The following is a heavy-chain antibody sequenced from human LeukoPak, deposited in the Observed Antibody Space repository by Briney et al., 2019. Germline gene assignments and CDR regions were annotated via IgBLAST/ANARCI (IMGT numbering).Heavy chain of an antibody. CDR1: GFTFSTFG. D-gene: IGHD5-18*01. CDR3: ARDVDTSSHSSQLDP. V-gene: IGHV3-33*01. J-gene: IGHJ5*02. Sequence: PGGSLRLSCATAGFTFSTFGIHWVRQTPGKGLEWAAAIQSDESKQYYGDSVKGRFTISRDSSKNTVYLQMNSLRDEDTAVYYCARDVDTSSHSSQLDPWGQGTLVTVSS. CDR2: IQSDESKQ.